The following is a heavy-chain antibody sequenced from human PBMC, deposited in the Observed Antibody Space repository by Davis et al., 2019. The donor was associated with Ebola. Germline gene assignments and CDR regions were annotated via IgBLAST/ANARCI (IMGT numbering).Heavy chain of an antibody. D-gene: IGHD2-2*01. CDR2: IYDSGTP. CDR1: NYSFISDYH. Sequence: SETLSLTCTVSNYSFISDYHWGWIRQPPGKALEWIGLIYDSGTPDYNPSLKSRVTISVDASKNQFSLRLRSVTAADTAIYYCARFVVVPVSSSYNYMDVWGKGATVTVSS. V-gene: IGHV4-38-2*02. CDR3: ARFVVVPVSSSYNYMDV. J-gene: IGHJ6*03.